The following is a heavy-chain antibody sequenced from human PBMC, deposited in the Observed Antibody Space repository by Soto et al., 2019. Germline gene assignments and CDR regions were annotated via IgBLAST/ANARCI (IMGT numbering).Heavy chain of an antibody. CDR1: GGSFSGYY. J-gene: IGHJ4*02. V-gene: IGHV4-34*01. Sequence: SETLSLTCAVYGGSFSGYYWSWIRQPPGKGLEWIGESIHSGGSNFNPSLKGRVTISLDTSKDQFSLNLSSVTAADTAVYYCARGSGRFEDWGQGTLVTVSS. D-gene: IGHD2-15*01. CDR3: ARGSGRFED. CDR2: SIHSGGS.